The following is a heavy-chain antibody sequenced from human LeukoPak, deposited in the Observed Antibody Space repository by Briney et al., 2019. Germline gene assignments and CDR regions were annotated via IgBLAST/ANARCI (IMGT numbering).Heavy chain of an antibody. Sequence: PSETLSLTCAGYGGSFSGYYWSWIRQPPGKGLEWIGEINHSGSTNYNPSLKSRVTISVDTSKNQFSLKLSSVTAADTAVYYCARGRYSMTNLTSGGRGTLVTAPS. J-gene: IGHJ4*02. CDR1: GGSFSGYY. CDR3: ARGRYSMTNLTS. V-gene: IGHV4-34*01. D-gene: IGHD2-21*01. CDR2: INHSGST.